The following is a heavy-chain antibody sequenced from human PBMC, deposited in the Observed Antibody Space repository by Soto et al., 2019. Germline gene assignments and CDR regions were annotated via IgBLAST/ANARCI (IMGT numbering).Heavy chain of an antibody. J-gene: IGHJ4*02. Sequence: GGSLRLFCAASGFTFSSYEMNWVGQAPGKGLEWVSYISSSGSTIYYADSVEGRFTISRDNAKNSLYLQMNSLRAEDTAVYYCARGPPVGYYDSSGYPVPFDYWGQGTLVTVSS. CDR3: ARGPPVGYYDSSGYPVPFDY. D-gene: IGHD3-22*01. CDR1: GFTFSSYE. V-gene: IGHV3-48*03. CDR2: ISSSGSTI.